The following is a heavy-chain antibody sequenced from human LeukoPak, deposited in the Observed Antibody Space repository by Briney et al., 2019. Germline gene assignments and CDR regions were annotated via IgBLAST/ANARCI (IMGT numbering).Heavy chain of an antibody. V-gene: IGHV3-21*01. CDR3: ARGPAAMVNFDY. CDR2: INSSSSYI. J-gene: IGHJ4*02. D-gene: IGHD5-18*01. CDR1: GFTFSSYS. Sequence: GGSLRLSCAASGFTFSSYSMNWVRQAPGKGLEWVSSINSSSSYIYYADSVKGRFTISRDNAKNSLYLQMNSLRAEDTAVYYCARGPAAMVNFDYWGQGTLVTVSS.